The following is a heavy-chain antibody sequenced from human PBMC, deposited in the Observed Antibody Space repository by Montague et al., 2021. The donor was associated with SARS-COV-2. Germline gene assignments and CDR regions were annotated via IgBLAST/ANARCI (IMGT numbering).Heavy chain of an antibody. CDR1: GFWFSNHG. CDR2: ISPTGSTI. V-gene: IGHV3-48*03. CDR3: ARDKSAVGVTYEDLNS. Sequence: SLRLSCAAAGFWFSNHGMNWVRQAPGKGLEWVSYISPTGSTIYYADSVKGRFTISRDNARNALYLQMNSLRADDTSMYYCARDKSAVGVTYEDLNSWGQGTLVTVSS. D-gene: IGHD2-8*02. J-gene: IGHJ4*02.